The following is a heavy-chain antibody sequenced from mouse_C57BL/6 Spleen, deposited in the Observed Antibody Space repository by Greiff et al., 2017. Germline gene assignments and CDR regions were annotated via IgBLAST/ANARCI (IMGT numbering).Heavy chain of an antibody. V-gene: IGHV1-82*01. CDR2: IYPGDGDT. J-gene: IGHJ2*01. D-gene: IGHD4-1*01. CDR1: GYAFSSSW. CDR3: AILGRGGYCDY. Sequence: QVQLKQSGPELVKPGASVKISCKASGYAFSSSWMNWVKQRPGKGLEWIGRIYPGDGDTNYNGKFKGKATLTADKSSSTAYMQLSSLTSEDSAVYFCAILGRGGYCDYWGQGTTLTVSS.